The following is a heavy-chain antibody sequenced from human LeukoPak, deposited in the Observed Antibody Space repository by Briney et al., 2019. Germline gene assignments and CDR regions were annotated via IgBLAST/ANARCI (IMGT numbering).Heavy chain of an antibody. CDR1: GFTFSSYA. D-gene: IGHD1-26*01. J-gene: IGHJ3*02. Sequence: PGGSLRLSCAASGFTFSSYAMSWVRQAPGKGLEWVSAISGSGGSTYYADSVKGRFTVSRDNSKNTLYLQMNSLRAEDTAVYYCAKRSGAEGGPMNIWGQGTMVTVSS. V-gene: IGHV3-23*01. CDR3: AKRSGAEGGPMNI. CDR2: ISGSGGST.